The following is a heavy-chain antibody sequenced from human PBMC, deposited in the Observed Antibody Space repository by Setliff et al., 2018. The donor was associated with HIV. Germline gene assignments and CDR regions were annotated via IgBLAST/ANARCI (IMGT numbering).Heavy chain of an antibody. Sequence: ASVKVSCKASGYTFTNFAIHWVRQAPGQRLEWMGWINPGNGNTKYSQNFQGRVTITRDTSATTVYMELSSLRSEDTAVYYCARDERDYDFWNGYAYYMDVWGKGTTVTVSS. D-gene: IGHD3-3*01. J-gene: IGHJ6*03. CDR1: GYTFTNFA. CDR2: INPGNGNT. CDR3: ARDERDYDFWNGYAYYMDV. V-gene: IGHV1-3*01.